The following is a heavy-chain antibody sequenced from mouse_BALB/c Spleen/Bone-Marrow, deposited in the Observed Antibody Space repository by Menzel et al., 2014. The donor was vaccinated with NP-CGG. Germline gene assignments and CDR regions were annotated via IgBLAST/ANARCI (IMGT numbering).Heavy chain of an antibody. CDR2: ISSGGSYT. CDR3: ARQDYDWFAY. D-gene: IGHD2-4*01. CDR1: GFTFSSHG. V-gene: IGHV5-6*01. Sequence: EVQGVESGGDLVKPGGSLKLSCAASGFTFSSHGMSWVRQTPDKRLEWVATISSGGSYTYYPDSVKGRFTISRDNAKNTLYLQMSSLKSEDTAMYYCARQDYDWFAYWGQGTLVTVSA. J-gene: IGHJ3*01.